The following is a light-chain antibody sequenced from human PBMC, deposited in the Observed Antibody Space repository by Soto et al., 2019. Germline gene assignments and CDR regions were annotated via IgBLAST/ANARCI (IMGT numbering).Light chain of an antibody. Sequence: EIVLTQSPGTLSLSPVERATLSCRASQSVSSSYLAWYQQKPGQAPRLLIYGASSRATGIPDRFSGSGSGTDFTLTISRLEPEDFAVYYCQQYGSSVTWTFGQGTKVDIK. CDR3: QQYGSSVTWT. CDR1: QSVSSSY. CDR2: GAS. J-gene: IGKJ1*01. V-gene: IGKV3-20*01.